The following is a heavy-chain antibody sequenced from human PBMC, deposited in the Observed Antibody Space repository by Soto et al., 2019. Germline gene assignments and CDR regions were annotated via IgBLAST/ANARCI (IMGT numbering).Heavy chain of an antibody. D-gene: IGHD6-13*01. Sequence: QITLKESGPTLVKPTQTLTLTCTFSGFSLSTSGVGVGWIRQSPGKALEWLGVIYWNDDKRNSPFLKSRLTITKDTSKNQVVLTMTNMDPVDTGTYYCAHSLIAAAGLKFFNYGMDVWGQGTTVTVSS. V-gene: IGHV2-5*01. CDR3: AHSLIAAAGLKFFNYGMDV. CDR1: GFSLSTSGVG. J-gene: IGHJ6*02. CDR2: IYWNDDK.